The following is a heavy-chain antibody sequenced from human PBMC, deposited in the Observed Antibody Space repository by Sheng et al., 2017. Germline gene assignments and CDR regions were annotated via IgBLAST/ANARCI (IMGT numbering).Heavy chain of an antibody. CDR2: ISSSSSYI. J-gene: IGHJ5*02. CDR3: ASVVVAATA. V-gene: IGHV3-21*01. D-gene: IGHD2-15*01. Sequence: EVQLVESGGGLVKPGGSLRLSCAASGFTFSSYSMNWVRQAPGKGLEWVSSISSSSSYIYYADSVKGRFTISRDNAKNSLYMQMNSLRAEDTAVYYCASVVVAATAWGQGTLVTVSS. CDR1: GFTFSSYS.